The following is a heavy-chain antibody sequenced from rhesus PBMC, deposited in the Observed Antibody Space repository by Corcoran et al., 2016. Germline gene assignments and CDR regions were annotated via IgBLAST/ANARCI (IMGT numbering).Heavy chain of an antibody. CDR1: GFTFSSHG. Sequence: EVQLVESGCGLARPGGSWRLSIAASGFTFSSHGLHWVRQAPGKGLEWVSGITTGGTTYYADSVKGRLTISRDNSKNTLSLQMNSLRAEDTAVYYCAKDSEEYGLDSWGQGVVVTVSS. CDR3: AKDSEEYGLDS. J-gene: IGHJ6*01. CDR2: ITTGGTT. V-gene: IGHV3-103*01.